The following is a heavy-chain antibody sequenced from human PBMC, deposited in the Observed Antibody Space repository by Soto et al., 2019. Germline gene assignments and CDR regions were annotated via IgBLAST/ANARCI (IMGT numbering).Heavy chain of an antibody. D-gene: IGHD2-21*01. CDR2: IFYTGTT. Sequence: PSETLSLTCSVSGGYVSYNSYYWGWIRQPPGKGLEWVGGIFYTGTTYYSPSLKDRVSISVDTSKNSFSLNLTSVTAADTAVYFCARLVVVAPVANVWGQGALVTVSS. CDR1: GGYVSYNSYY. CDR3: ARLVVVAPVANV. J-gene: IGHJ4*02. V-gene: IGHV4-39*01.